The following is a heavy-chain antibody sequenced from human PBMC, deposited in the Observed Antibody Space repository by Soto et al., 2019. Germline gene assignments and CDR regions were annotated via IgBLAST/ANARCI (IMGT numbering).Heavy chain of an antibody. Sequence: VQVVQSEAEAKKPGSSVKLSCEVSGVTFSNAAFSWVRQAPGQGLEWMGGIIPIFGGAKYAQKFQGRVEITADELTDILYMEVTSLTIDDTAVYFLARDGQYRHQAIITEYFGMDVWGQGTTVTVS. CDR1: GVTFSNAA. D-gene: IGHD2-2*02. V-gene: IGHV1-69*01. CDR2: IIPIFGGA. CDR3: ARDGQYRHQAIITEYFGMDV. J-gene: IGHJ6*02.